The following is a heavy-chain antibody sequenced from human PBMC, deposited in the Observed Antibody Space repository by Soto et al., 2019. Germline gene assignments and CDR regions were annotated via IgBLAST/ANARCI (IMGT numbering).Heavy chain of an antibody. CDR2: LSGNSGTT. D-gene: IGHD3-3*01. J-gene: IGHJ4*02. Sequence: EVQLLESGGGLVQPGGSLRLSCAASGFTFSSYAMTWVRQAPGKGLEWVSALSGNSGTTYSADSVTGRFTISRDNSRNTLYLQMSSLRAEDTALYNCAKGSKCTIFSANDFWGQGTLVTVSS. V-gene: IGHV3-23*01. CDR3: AKGSKCTIFSANDF. CDR1: GFTFSSYA.